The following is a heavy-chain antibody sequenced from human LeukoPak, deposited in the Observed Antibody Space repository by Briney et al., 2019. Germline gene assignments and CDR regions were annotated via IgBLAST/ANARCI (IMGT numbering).Heavy chain of an antibody. CDR3: ARGGAARPRGWFDP. D-gene: IGHD6-6*01. J-gene: IGHJ5*02. CDR2: INHSGST. V-gene: IGHV4-34*01. Sequence: SETLSLTCAVYGGSFSGYYWSWIRQPPGKGLEWIGEINHSGSTNYSPSLKSRVTISVDTSKNQFSLKLSSVTAADTAVYYCARGGAARPRGWFDPWGQGTLVTVSS. CDR1: GGSFSGYY.